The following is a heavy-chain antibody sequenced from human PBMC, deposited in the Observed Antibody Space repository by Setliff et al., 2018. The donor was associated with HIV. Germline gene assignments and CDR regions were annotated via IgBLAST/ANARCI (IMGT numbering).Heavy chain of an antibody. CDR1: GGSISSGSYY. J-gene: IGHJ6*03. Sequence: PSETLSLTCTVSGGSISSGSYYWSWIRLPAGKGLEWIGNIYYSGSTYYNPSLKSRVTISVDTSKNQFSLKLSSVTAADTAAYYCARSTVGIRGVVRGYYYYYMDVWGKGTTVTVSS. D-gene: IGHD3-10*01. V-gene: IGHV4-39*01. CDR2: IYYSGST. CDR3: ARSTVGIRGVVRGYYYYYMDV.